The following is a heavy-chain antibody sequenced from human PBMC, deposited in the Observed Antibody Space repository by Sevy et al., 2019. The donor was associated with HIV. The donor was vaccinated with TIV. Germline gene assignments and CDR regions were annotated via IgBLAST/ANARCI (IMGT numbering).Heavy chain of an antibody. D-gene: IGHD3-22*01. Sequence: GGSLRLSCAASGFTFSSYPMHWVRQAPGKGLEWVAVISYDGNNKYYADSVKGRFTISRDNSKNTLYLQMNSLRAEDTAVYYCARGRGPLYYDSSGSLAYYFDYWGQGTLVTVSS. J-gene: IGHJ4*02. CDR1: GFTFSSYP. CDR3: ARGRGPLYYDSSGSLAYYFDY. V-gene: IGHV3-30-3*01. CDR2: ISYDGNNK.